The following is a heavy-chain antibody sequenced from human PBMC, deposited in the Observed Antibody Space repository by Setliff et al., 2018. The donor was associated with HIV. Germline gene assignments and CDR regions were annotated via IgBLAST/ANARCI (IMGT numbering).Heavy chain of an antibody. CDR1: GFTFSNYW. V-gene: IGHV3-7*03. D-gene: IGHD3-22*01. Sequence: GGSLRLSCAASGFTFSNYWMDWVRQAPGKGLEWVATIKQDGSEKYYVDSVKGRFIASKDNAKNSLFLEMNSLKAEDTAVYYCARAYNVYDYRFDSSGYDYWGQGTLVTVSS. CDR2: IKQDGSEK. J-gene: IGHJ4*02. CDR3: ARAYNVYDYRFDSSGYDY.